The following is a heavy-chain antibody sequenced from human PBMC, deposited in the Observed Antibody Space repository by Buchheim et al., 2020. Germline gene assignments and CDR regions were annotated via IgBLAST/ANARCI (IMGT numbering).Heavy chain of an antibody. CDR2: ISDSGGNT. D-gene: IGHD1/OR15-1a*01. CDR3: AKDSRTWNNYRFDY. CDR1: GFTFNNYA. V-gene: IGHV3-23*01. Sequence: EVQLLESGGGLIQPGGSLRLSCAASGFTFNNYALSWVRQAPGKGLEWVSSISDSGGNTYYADSVKGRFTISRDNSKNTLYLQMNSLRAEDAAVYYCAKDSRTWNNYRFDYWGQGTL. J-gene: IGHJ4*02.